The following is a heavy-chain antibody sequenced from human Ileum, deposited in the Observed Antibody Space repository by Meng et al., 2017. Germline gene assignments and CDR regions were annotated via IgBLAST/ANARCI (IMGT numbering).Heavy chain of an antibody. CDR1: GFTFSDYY. V-gene: IGHV3-11*01. D-gene: IGHD1-26*01. CDR3: ASTSGSYGKYYFDY. Sequence: GESLKISCAASGFTFSDYYMSWIRQAPGKGLEWVSYISSSGSTIYYADSVKGRFTISRDNAENSLYLQMNSLRAEDTAVYYCASTSGSYGKYYFDYWGQGTLVTVSS. J-gene: IGHJ4*02. CDR2: ISSSGSTI.